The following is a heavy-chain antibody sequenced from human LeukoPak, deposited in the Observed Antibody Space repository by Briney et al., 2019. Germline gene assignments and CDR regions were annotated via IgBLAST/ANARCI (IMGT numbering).Heavy chain of an antibody. V-gene: IGHV3-53*01. D-gene: IGHD6-13*01. Sequence: PGGSLRLSCAASGFTVSSNYMSWVRQAPGKGLEWVSVIYSGGSTYYADSVKGRFTISRDNSKNTLYLQMNSLRAEDTAVYYCARVGAAAGEPFDYWGQGTLVTVSS. J-gene: IGHJ4*02. CDR2: IYSGGST. CDR1: GFTVSSNY. CDR3: ARVGAAAGEPFDY.